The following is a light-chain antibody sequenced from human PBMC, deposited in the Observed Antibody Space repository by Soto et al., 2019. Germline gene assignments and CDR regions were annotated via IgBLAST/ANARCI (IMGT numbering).Light chain of an antibody. J-gene: IGKJ1*01. V-gene: IGKV2-30*01. CDR1: QSLLYSDGNTY. CDR3: MQGTHWPRT. CDR2: KVS. Sequence: DVVMTQSPLSLPVTLGQPASISCRSSQSLLYSDGNTYMNWFQHRPGQSPRRLIYKVSNRDSGVPERFSGSGSGTDFTLKISRVEAEDVGIYYCMQGTHWPRTFGQGTKVDIK.